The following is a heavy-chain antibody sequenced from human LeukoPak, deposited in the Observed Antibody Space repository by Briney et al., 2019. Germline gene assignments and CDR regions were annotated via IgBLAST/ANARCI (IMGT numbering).Heavy chain of an antibody. CDR1: GGSVSSGRYY. Sequence: PSETLSLTCTVSGGSVSSGRYYWSWIRQPPGKGLEWIGYIYNSGSTNYNPSLKSRVTISLDTSKNHFSLKLSSVTAADTAVYYCARGMQSSPFGYWGQGTLVTVSS. V-gene: IGHV4-61*03. D-gene: IGHD2-2*01. CDR2: IYNSGST. J-gene: IGHJ4*02. CDR3: ARGMQSSPFGY.